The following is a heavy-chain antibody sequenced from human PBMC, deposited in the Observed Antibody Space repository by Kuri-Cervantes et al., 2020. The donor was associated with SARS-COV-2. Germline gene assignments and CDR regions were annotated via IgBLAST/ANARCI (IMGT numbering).Heavy chain of an antibody. D-gene: IGHD5-18*01. Sequence: GESLKISCEASGFTFSMAWMNWVRQAPGKGLEWVGRIKSKIDGATTDYAAPVEGRFTISRDDSKKTLHLQLNSLRAEDTAVYFCAKDRRYNYDSWFYFDYWGQGILVTVSS. V-gene: IGHV3-15*01. CDR3: AKDRRYNYDSWFYFDY. CDR1: GFTFSMAW. J-gene: IGHJ4*02. CDR2: IKSKIDGATT.